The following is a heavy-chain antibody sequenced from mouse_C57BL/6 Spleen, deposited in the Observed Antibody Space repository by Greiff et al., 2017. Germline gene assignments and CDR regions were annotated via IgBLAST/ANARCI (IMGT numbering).Heavy chain of an antibody. CDR2: IYPGDGDT. CDR3: ARGDLYYFDY. V-gene: IGHV1-82*01. CDR1: GYAFSSSW. J-gene: IGHJ2*01. D-gene: IGHD3-3*01. Sequence: QVQLQQSGPELVKPGASVKISCKASGYAFSSSWMNWVKQRPGKGLEWIGRIYPGDGDTNYNGKFKGKATLTADKSSSTAYMQLSSLTSEDSAVYFCARGDLYYFDYWGQGTTRTVSS.